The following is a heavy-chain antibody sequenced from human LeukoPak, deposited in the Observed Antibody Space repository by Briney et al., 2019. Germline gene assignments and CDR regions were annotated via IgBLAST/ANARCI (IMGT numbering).Heavy chain of an antibody. CDR2: IYYSGST. CDR1: GVSIRSSYYY. V-gene: IGHV4-61*05. CDR3: ASSMYYDFWSGHNWFDP. J-gene: IGHJ5*02. D-gene: IGHD3-3*01. Sequence: SETLSLTCTVSGVSIRSSYYYWGWIRQPPGKGLEWIVYIYYSGSTNYNPSLKSRVTISVDTSKNQFSLKLSSVTAADTAVYYCASSMYYDFWSGHNWFDPWGQGTLVTVSS.